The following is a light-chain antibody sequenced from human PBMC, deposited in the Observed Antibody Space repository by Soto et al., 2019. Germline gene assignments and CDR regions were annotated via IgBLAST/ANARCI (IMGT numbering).Light chain of an antibody. CDR1: SSDVGSYNL. CDR2: EVS. CDR3: CSYAGRSTFYV. V-gene: IGLV2-23*02. Sequence: QSVLTQPASASGSPGQSITISCTGTSSDVGSYNLVSWYQQHPGKAPKLMIYEVSKRPSGVSNRFSGSKSGNTASLTISGLQAECEADYNCCSYAGRSTFYVVRPGPKV. J-gene: IGLJ1*01.